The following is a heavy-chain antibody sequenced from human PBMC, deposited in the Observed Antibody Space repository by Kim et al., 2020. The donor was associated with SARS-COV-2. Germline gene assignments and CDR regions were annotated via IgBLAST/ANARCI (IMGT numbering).Heavy chain of an antibody. Sequence: SNKHYASPVEGRFPISRDNAKNTLYLKMNSLGAEDTGVYYCARDSGGGMDVWGQGTTVTVSS. V-gene: IGHV3-30-3*01. D-gene: IGHD3-10*01. J-gene: IGHJ6*02. CDR2: SNK. CDR3: ARDSGGGMDV.